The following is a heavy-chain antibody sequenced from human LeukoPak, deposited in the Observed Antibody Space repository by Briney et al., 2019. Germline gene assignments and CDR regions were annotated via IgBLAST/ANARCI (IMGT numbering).Heavy chain of an antibody. CDR3: ARGRIVVPAVLDY. CDR1: GGSISSYY. CDR2: IYYSGST. D-gene: IGHD2-2*01. J-gene: IGHJ4*02. V-gene: IGHV4-59*01. Sequence: SETLSLTCTVSGGSISSYYWSWIRQPPGKGLEWIGYIYYSGSTNYNPSLKSRVTISEDTSKNQFPLKLSSVTAADTAVYYCARGRIVVPAVLDYWGQGTLVTVSS.